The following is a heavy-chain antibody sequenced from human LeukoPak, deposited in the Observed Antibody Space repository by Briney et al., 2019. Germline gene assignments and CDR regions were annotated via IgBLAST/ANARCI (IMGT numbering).Heavy chain of an antibody. D-gene: IGHD3-9*01. CDR3: ARDLALVNTL. Sequence: GGSLRLSCAASGFTFRSYSMNWGRQAPGKGLEWVSSISSSSSYIYYADSGKGRFTISRDNAKNSLYLQMNSLRAEDTAVYYCARDLALVNTLWGQGTLVTVSS. V-gene: IGHV3-21*01. CDR1: GFTFRSYS. J-gene: IGHJ4*02. CDR2: ISSSSSYI.